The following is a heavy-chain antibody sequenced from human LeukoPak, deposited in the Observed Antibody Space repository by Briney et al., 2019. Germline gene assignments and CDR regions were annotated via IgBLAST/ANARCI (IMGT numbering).Heavy chain of an antibody. V-gene: IGHV3-7*01. Sequence: PGGSLRLSCAASGFSFDTYWVGWVRQAPGKGLEWVADIKEDGSDKYSVDSVKGRFTISRDNAKNSLYLQMNSLRAEDTAVYYCARDTYRFFDLWGRGTLVTVSS. CDR1: GFSFDTYW. J-gene: IGHJ2*01. CDR2: IKEDGSDK. CDR3: ARDTYRFFDL.